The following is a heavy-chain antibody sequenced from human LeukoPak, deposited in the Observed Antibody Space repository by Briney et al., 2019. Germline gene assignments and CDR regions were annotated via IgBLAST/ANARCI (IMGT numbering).Heavy chain of an antibody. CDR2: ISGSAYNS. J-gene: IGHJ4*02. Sequence: GGSLRLSCAASGFTFSSYGLSWVRQAPGKGLEWVSTISGSAYNSYYADSVKGRFTTSRDNSANTLYLQMDNLRAEDTALYYCAKHSGSYFIYYIDSWGQGTLVTVSS. CDR3: AKHSGSYFIYYIDS. CDR1: GFTFSSYG. V-gene: IGHV3-23*01. D-gene: IGHD1-26*01.